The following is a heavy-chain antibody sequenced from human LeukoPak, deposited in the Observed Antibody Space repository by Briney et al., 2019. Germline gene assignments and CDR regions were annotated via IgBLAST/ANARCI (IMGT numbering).Heavy chain of an antibody. CDR3: AEETSLEGQLLKNSYYFDY. J-gene: IGHJ4*02. V-gene: IGHV4-61*01. CDR1: GGSVSSGSYY. Sequence: KTSETLSLTCTVSGGSVSSGSYYWSWIRQPPGKGLEWIGYIYYSGSTNYNPSLKSRVTISVDTSKNQFSLKLSSVTAADTALYYCAEETSLEGQLLKNSYYFDYWGQGTLVTVSS. CDR2: IYYSGST. D-gene: IGHD2-2*01.